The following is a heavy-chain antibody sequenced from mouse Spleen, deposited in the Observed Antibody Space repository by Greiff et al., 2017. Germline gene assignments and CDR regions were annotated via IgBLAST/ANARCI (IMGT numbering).Heavy chain of an antibody. D-gene: IGHD1-1*02. CDR3: ARKDDYRGFAY. J-gene: IGHJ3*01. CDR1: GYTFTSYW. V-gene: IGHV1S132*01. Sequence: VKLMESGAELVKPGASVKLSCKTSGYTFTSYWIQWVKQRPGQGLGWIGEIFPGTGTTYYNEKFKGKATLTIDTSSSTAYMQLSSLTSEDSAVYFCARKDDYRGFAYWGQGTLVTVSA. CDR2: IFPGTGTT.